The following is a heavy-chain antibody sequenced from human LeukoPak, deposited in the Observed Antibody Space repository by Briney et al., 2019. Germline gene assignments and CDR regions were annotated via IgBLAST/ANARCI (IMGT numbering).Heavy chain of an antibody. V-gene: IGHV3-23*01. CDR3: AKAPGGRVPAAIGNDY. J-gene: IGHJ4*02. Sequence: SGGSLRLSCAASGFTFSSYAMSWVRQAPGKGLEWVSAISGSGGSTYYADSVKGRFTISRDNSKNTLYLQMNSLRAEDTAVYYCAKAPGGRVPAAIGNDYWGQGTLVTVSS. CDR1: GFTFSSYA. CDR2: ISGSGGST. D-gene: IGHD2-2*01.